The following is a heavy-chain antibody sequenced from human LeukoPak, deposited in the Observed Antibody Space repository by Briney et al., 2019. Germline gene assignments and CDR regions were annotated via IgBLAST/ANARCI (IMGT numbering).Heavy chain of an antibody. CDR3: TRALVAATRNFDY. CDR2: ISGSSNTI. V-gene: IGHV3-48*01. CDR1: GFTFSTYS. J-gene: IGHJ4*02. Sequence: PGGSLRLSCAASGFTFSTYSMNWVRQAPGKGLEWLSYISGSSNTIYYADSVKGRFTISRDNAKNSLCLQMNSLRAEDTAVYFCTRALVAATRNFDYWGKGTLVTVSS. D-gene: IGHD1-1*01.